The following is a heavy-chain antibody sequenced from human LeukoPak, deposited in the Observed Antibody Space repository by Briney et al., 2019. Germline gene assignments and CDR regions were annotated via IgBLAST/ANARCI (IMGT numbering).Heavy chain of an antibody. J-gene: IGHJ4*02. CDR3: ASLFMAAGTRDY. V-gene: IGHV3-21*01. CDR1: GFTFNSYS. CDR2: ISSSSSYI. D-gene: IGHD6-13*01. Sequence: GGSLRLSCAASGFTFNSYSMNWVRQAPGKGLEWVSSISSSSSYIYYADSVKGRFTISRDNAKNSLYLQMNSLRAEDTAVYYCASLFMAAGTRDYWGQGTLVTVSS.